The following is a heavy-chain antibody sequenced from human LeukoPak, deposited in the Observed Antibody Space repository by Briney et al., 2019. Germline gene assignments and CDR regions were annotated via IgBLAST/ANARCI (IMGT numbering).Heavy chain of an antibody. V-gene: IGHV4-61*02. J-gene: IGHJ4*02. CDR3: ARDPPGGVMFDY. CDR1: GGSINSDSYY. D-gene: IGHD3-16*01. Sequence: SQTLSLTCTVSGGSINSDSYYWSWIRQPAGKGLEWIGRIYTSGSTNYNPSLKSRVSISVDTSQNQFSLKLNSVTAAATAVYFCARDPPGGVMFDYWGQGALVTVSS. CDR2: IYTSGST.